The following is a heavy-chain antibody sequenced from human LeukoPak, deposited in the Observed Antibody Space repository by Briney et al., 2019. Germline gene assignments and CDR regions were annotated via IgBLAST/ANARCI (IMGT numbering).Heavy chain of an antibody. J-gene: IGHJ4*02. D-gene: IGHD3-22*01. Sequence: GGSLRLSCAASGFTFSNYWMHWVRQAPGKGLVWVSRINSDGRSISYADSVKGRFTISRDNAKNTLYLQMNSLRAEDTAVYYCARGYYDSSGYYLIDYWGQGTLVTVSS. CDR2: INSDGRSI. CDR1: GFTFSNYW. CDR3: ARGYYDSSGYYLIDY. V-gene: IGHV3-74*01.